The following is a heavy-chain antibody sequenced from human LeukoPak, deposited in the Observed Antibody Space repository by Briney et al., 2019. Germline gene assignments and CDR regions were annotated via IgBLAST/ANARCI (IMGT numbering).Heavy chain of an antibody. V-gene: IGHV3-48*01. CDR1: EFRLSNYS. Sequence: GGSPRLSCAAPEFRLSNYSIYWGGQDPGLGLEWVSYISSSSSTIYYADSVKGRFTISRDNAKNSLYLQMNSLRAEDTAVYYCARDHAFDIWGQGTMVTVSS. CDR3: ARDHAFDI. J-gene: IGHJ3*02. CDR2: ISSSSSTI.